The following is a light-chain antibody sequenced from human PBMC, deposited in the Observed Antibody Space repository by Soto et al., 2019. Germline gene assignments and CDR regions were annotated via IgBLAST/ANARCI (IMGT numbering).Light chain of an antibody. J-gene: IGLJ1*01. V-gene: IGLV2-14*01. CDR1: SSDIGRYKY. CDR3: SSFASGSTLYI. CDR2: EVS. Sequence: QSVLTQPPSVSGSPGQSITISCTGSSSDIGRYKYVSWYQHHPGKAPKLIIYEVSNRPSGVSNRFSGSKSGNTASLTISGLQAEDEADYHCSSFASGSTLYIFGTGTKVTVL.